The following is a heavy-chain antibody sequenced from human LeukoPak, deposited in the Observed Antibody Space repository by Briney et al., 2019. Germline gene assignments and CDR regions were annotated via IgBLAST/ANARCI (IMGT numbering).Heavy chain of an antibody. Sequence: SETLSLTCTVSGGSISGHHWSWIRHPPGKGLEWIGNIFYSGSTNYNPSLKSRVTISVDTSKNQFSLKLSSVTAADTAVYYCARVSAGYSSGWSGLYYYYGMDVWGQGTTVTVSS. D-gene: IGHD6-19*01. CDR2: IFYSGST. J-gene: IGHJ6*02. V-gene: IGHV4-59*11. CDR3: ARVSAGYSSGWSGLYYYYGMDV. CDR1: GGSISGHH.